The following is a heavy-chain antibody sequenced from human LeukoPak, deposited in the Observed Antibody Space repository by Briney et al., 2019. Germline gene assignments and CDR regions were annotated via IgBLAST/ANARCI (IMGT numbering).Heavy chain of an antibody. V-gene: IGHV4-39*01. CDR1: GDSISSSSYY. Sequence: SETLSLTCIASGDSISSSSYYWGWIRQPPGKGLEWIGSIYSSGSTFYNPSLKSRVTISVDTSKNQFSLKLSSVTAADTAVYYCARATTGYSYGYGIYYYYGMDVWGQGTTVTVSS. CDR3: ARATTGYSYGYGIYYYYGMDV. D-gene: IGHD5-18*01. CDR2: IYSSGST. J-gene: IGHJ6*02.